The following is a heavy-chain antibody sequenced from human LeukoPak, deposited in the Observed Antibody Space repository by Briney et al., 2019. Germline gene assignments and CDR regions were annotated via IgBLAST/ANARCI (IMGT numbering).Heavy chain of an antibody. J-gene: IGHJ4*02. CDR2: MNPISHNQ. Sequence: GASVKVSCKASGYTFTSYAMNWVRQATGQGLEWMGWMNPISHNQGFAQKFQGRVTMTRDMSTSTVYMELSSLRSEDTAVYYCARGPLVRYFDWFDLYYFDYWGQGTLVTVSS. D-gene: IGHD3-9*01. CDR3: ARGPLVRYFDWFDLYYFDY. V-gene: IGHV1-8*02. CDR1: GYTFTSYA.